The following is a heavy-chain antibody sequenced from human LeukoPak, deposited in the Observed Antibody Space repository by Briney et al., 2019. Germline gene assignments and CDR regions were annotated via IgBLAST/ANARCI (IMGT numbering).Heavy chain of an antibody. CDR1: GYTFTSYD. J-gene: IGHJ3*02. Sequence: GASVKVSFKASGYTFTSYDINWVRQATGQGLEWMGWMNPNSGNTGYAQKFQGRVTMTRHTSISTAYMELRSLRSEDTAVYYCARVESGRYYDAFDIWGQGTMVTVSS. V-gene: IGHV1-8*01. CDR3: ARVESGRYYDAFDI. D-gene: IGHD1-26*01. CDR2: MNPNSGNT.